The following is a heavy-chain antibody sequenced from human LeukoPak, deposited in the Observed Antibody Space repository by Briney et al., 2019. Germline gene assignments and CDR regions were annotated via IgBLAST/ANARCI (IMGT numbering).Heavy chain of an antibody. Sequence: ASVKVSCKASGYTFTSYDINRVRQATGQGLEWMGWMNPNSGSTGYAQKFQGRVTMTRNTSISTAYMELSSLRSEDTAVYYCARSWSWNNWFDPWGQGTLVTVSS. V-gene: IGHV1-8*01. J-gene: IGHJ5*02. CDR3: ARSWSWNNWFDP. CDR2: MNPNSGST. D-gene: IGHD2-8*02. CDR1: GYTFTSYD.